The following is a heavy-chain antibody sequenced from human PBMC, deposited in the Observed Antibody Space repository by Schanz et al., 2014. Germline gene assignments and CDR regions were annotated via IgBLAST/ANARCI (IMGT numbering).Heavy chain of an antibody. CDR2: LSGSGTST. CDR1: GFTFSSYA. CDR3: AKSQYYGSGSYSDYYGVDV. V-gene: IGHV3-23*01. D-gene: IGHD3-10*01. J-gene: IGHJ6*02. Sequence: EVQLLESGGGLVQPGGSLRLSCAASGFTFSSYAMSWVRQAPGKGLEWVSALSGSGTSTYYADSVKGRFTISRDNSKKTLYLQMNSMRAEDTAVYFCAKSQYYGSGSYSDYYGVDVWGQGTTVTVSS.